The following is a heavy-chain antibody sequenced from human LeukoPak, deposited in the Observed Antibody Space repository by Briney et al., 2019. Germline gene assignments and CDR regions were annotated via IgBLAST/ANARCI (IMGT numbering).Heavy chain of an antibody. V-gene: IGHV1-8*01. J-gene: IGHJ5*02. CDR1: GYTFTSYD. CDR2: MNPNSGNT. D-gene: IGHD2-15*01. CDR3: ARERPIYCSGGSCYFRRSHTLKKNWFDP. Sequence: ASVKASCKASGYTFTSYDINWVRQATGQGLEWMGWMNPNSGNTGYAQKFQGRVTMTRNTSISTAYMELSSLRSEDTAVYYYARERPIYCSGGSCYFRRSHTLKKNWFDPWGQGTLVTVSS.